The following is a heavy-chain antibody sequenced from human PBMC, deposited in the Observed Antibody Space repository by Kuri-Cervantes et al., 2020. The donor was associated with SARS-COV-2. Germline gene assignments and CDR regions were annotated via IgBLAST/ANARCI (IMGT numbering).Heavy chain of an antibody. Sequence: SVKVSCKASGGTFSSYTISWVRQAPGQGLEWMGRIIPILGIANYAQKVQGRVTITADKSTSTAYMELSSLRSEDTAVYYCAADMAYCGGDCYSNYYYYYGMDVWGQGTTVTVSS. J-gene: IGHJ6*02. D-gene: IGHD2-21*02. CDR2: IIPILGIA. CDR3: AADMAYCGGDCYSNYYYYYGMDV. V-gene: IGHV1-69*02. CDR1: GGTFSSYT.